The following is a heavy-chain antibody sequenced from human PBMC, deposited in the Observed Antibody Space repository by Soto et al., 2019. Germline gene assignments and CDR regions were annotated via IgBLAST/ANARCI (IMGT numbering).Heavy chain of an antibody. CDR2: TIPIFGTA. J-gene: IGHJ6*02. D-gene: IGHD5-18*01. Sequence: SVKVSCKASGGTFSSYAISWVRQAPGQGLEWMGGTIPIFGTANYAQKFQGRVTITADESTSTAYMELSSLRSEDTAVYYCARPAPDVDTAMGYYYYGMDVWGQGTTVTVSS. V-gene: IGHV1-69*13. CDR3: ARPAPDVDTAMGYYYYGMDV. CDR1: GGTFSSYA.